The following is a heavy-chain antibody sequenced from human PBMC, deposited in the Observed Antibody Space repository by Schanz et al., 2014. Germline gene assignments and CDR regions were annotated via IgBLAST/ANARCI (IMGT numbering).Heavy chain of an antibody. CDR2: ISGSGGSK. CDR3: AKGMGYCSGGTCYDYYYYGLDV. CDR1: GFTFSTYA. Sequence: VQMVESGGGLVRPGGSLRLSCAASGFTFSTYAMSWVRQAPGKGLEWVSAISGSGGSKYYADSVKGRFTISRDNSENTLYLQMNSLSADDTAVFYCAKGMGYCSGGTCYDYYYYGLDVWGQGTTVTVSS. D-gene: IGHD2-15*01. J-gene: IGHJ6*02. V-gene: IGHV3-23*04.